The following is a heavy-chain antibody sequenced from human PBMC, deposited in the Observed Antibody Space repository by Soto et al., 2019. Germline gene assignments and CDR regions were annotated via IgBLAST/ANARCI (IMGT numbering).Heavy chain of an antibody. D-gene: IGHD6-19*01. J-gene: IGHJ4*02. CDR1: GFTFDDYA. Sequence: EVQLVESGGGLVQPGRSLRLSCAASGFTFDDYAMHWVRQAPGKGLEWVSGISWNSGSIGYADSVKGRFTISRDNAKNSLYLQMNSPRAEDTALYYCAKDPSAGYSSGWYYFDYWGQGTLVTVSS. CDR3: AKDPSAGYSSGWYYFDY. V-gene: IGHV3-9*01. CDR2: ISWNSGSI.